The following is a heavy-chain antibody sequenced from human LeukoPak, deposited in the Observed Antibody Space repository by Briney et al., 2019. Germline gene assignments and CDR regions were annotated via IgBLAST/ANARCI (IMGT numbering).Heavy chain of an antibody. D-gene: IGHD3-22*01. CDR2: TSYDGSNK. V-gene: IGHV3-30-3*01. CDR1: GFTFSNYA. CDR3: ATLPYYYDSSGYYSSDY. J-gene: IGHJ4*02. Sequence: PGRSLRLSCAASGFTFSNYAMHWVRQAPGKGLEWVAVTSYDGSNKYYADSVKGRFTISRDNSKNTLYLQVNSLRAEDTAVYYCATLPYYYDSSGYYSSDYWGQGTLVTVSS.